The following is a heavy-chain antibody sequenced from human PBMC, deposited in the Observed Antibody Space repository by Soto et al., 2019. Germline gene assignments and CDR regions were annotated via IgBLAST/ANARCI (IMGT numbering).Heavy chain of an antibody. J-gene: IGHJ4*02. CDR3: ARENGPYAGYFDY. V-gene: IGHV1-69*13. CDR1: LGTFSIYA. D-gene: IGHD4-17*01. CDR2: IIPIFGTA. Sequence: PSVKVSCKASLGTFSIYAISCVRQAPGQVLEWMGGIIPIFGTANYAQKFQGRVTITADESTSTAYMELSSLRSEDTAVYYCARENGPYAGYFDYWGQGTLVTVSS.